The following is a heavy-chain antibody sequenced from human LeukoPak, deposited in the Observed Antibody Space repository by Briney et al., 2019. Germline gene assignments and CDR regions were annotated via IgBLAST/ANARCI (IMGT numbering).Heavy chain of an antibody. CDR1: GGSISSYY. D-gene: IGHD4-17*01. CDR2: IYYSGST. J-gene: IGHJ6*02. V-gene: IGHV4-59*12. Sequence: SETLSLTCTVSGGSISSYYWSWIRQPPGKGLEWIGYIYYSGSTNYNPSLKSRVTISVDTSKNQFSLKLSSVTAADTAVYYCARAQMTTVTTGFYYYYGMDVWGQGTTVTVSS. CDR3: ARAQMTTVTTGFYYYYGMDV.